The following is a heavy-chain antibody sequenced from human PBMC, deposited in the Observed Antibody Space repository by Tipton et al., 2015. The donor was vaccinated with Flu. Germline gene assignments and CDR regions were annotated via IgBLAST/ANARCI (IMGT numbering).Heavy chain of an antibody. V-gene: IGHV4-39*01. D-gene: IGHD3-22*01. CDR1: GGSISSSSYY. J-gene: IGHJ4*02. Sequence: LRLSCTVSGGSISSSSYYWGWIRQPPGKGLEWIGSIYYSGSTYYNPSLKSRVTISVDTSKNQFSLKLSSVTAADTAVYYCARSYYYYDSSGYDLPSDYWGQGTLVTVSS. CDR3: ARSYYYYDSSGYDLPSDY. CDR2: IYYSGST.